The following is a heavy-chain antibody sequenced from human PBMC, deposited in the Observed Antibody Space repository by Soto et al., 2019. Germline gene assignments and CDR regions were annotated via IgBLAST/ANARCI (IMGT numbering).Heavy chain of an antibody. D-gene: IGHD5-12*01. CDR2: IYYSGST. CDR3: ARGPRADGYNLLADY. V-gene: IGHV4-31*03. CDR1: GGSISSGGYY. J-gene: IGHJ4*02. Sequence: QVQLQESGPGLVKPSQTLSLTCTVSGGSISSGGYYWSWIRQHPGKGLEWIGYIYYSGSTYYNPSLTSRVTISVDTSKNQFSLKLSSVTAADTAVYYCARGPRADGYNLLADYWGQGTLVTVSS.